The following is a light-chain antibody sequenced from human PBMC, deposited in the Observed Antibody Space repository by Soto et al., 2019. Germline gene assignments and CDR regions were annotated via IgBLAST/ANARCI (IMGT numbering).Light chain of an antibody. Sequence: EIVMTQSPATLSLSPGDRATLSCRASQSVRSHLAWFKQKPGQPPRLLIFGESTRATGVPARFSGSGSGTEFTLIISSLKSEDFEVYFCQQYNNWPLTFGGGTKVDIK. CDR2: GES. V-gene: IGKV3-15*01. CDR1: QSVRSH. CDR3: QQYNNWPLT. J-gene: IGKJ4*01.